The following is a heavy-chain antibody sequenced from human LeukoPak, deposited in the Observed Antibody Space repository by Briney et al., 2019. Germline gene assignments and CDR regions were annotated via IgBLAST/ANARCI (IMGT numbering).Heavy chain of an antibody. V-gene: IGHV4-38-2*02. CDR3: ARGYCSGGSCYSGRNWFDP. CDR1: GYSISSGYY. Sequence: SETLSLTCTVSGYSISSGYYWGWIRQPPGKGLEWIGSIYHSGSTYYNPSLKSRVTISVDTSKNQFSLKLSSVTAADTAVYYCARGYCSGGSCYSGRNWFDPWGQGTLVAVSS. CDR2: IYHSGST. J-gene: IGHJ5*02. D-gene: IGHD2-15*01.